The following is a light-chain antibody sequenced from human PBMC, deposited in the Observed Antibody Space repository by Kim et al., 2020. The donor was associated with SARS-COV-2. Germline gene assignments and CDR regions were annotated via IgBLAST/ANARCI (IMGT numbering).Light chain of an antibody. Sequence: QTDTISRTGTRCDVGGYNYVSWYQQHPGKAPKLMIYEVTKRPSGVPDRFSGSKSGNTASLTVSGLQADDEADYYCSSYAGSNNLLFGGGTQLTVL. J-gene: IGLJ2*01. CDR1: RCDVGGYNY. CDR2: EVT. CDR3: SSYAGSNNLL. V-gene: IGLV2-8*01.